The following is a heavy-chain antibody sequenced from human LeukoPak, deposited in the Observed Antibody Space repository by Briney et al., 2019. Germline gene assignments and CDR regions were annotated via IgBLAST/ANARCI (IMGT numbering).Heavy chain of an antibody. Sequence: GGSLRLSCAASGFTFSSYAMSWVRQAPGKGLEWVSAISGSGGSTYYADSVKGRFTISRDNSKNTLYLQMNSLGAEDTAVYYCARSDSSGYTDYWGQGTLVTVSS. D-gene: IGHD3-22*01. J-gene: IGHJ4*02. CDR2: ISGSGGST. V-gene: IGHV3-23*01. CDR1: GFTFSSYA. CDR3: ARSDSSGYTDY.